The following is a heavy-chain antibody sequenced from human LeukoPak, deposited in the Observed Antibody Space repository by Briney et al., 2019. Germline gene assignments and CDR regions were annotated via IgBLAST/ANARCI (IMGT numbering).Heavy chain of an antibody. D-gene: IGHD3-10*01. Sequence: SETLSLTCTASGGSISSYYWSWIRQPAGKGLEWIGRIYTSGSTNYNPSLKSRVTISVDTSKNQFSLKLSSVTAADTAVYYCASSHGSGSYYYIDYWGQGTLVTVSS. J-gene: IGHJ4*02. V-gene: IGHV4-4*07. CDR1: GGSISSYY. CDR3: ASSHGSGSYYYIDY. CDR2: IYTSGST.